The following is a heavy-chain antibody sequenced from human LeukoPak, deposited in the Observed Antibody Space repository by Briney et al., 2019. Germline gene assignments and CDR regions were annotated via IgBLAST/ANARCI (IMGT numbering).Heavy chain of an antibody. D-gene: IGHD4-11*01. CDR3: ARRVGSVTDFDY. CDR2: IGTAGDT. Sequence: TGGSLRLSCAASGFTFSSYDMHWVRQATGKGLEWVSAIGTAGDTYYPGSVKGRFTISRENAKNSLYLQMNSLRAEDTAVYYCARRVGSVTDFDYWGQGTLVTVSS. V-gene: IGHV3-13*01. CDR1: GFTFSSYD. J-gene: IGHJ4*02.